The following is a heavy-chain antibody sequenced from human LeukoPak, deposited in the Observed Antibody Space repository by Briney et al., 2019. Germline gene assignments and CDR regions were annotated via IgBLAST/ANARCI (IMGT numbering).Heavy chain of an antibody. J-gene: IGHJ4*02. CDR1: GYTFTVYY. V-gene: IGHV1-2*02. D-gene: IGHD5-18*01. CDR3: ATTIGYSYGFDY. CDR2: INPNSGGT. Sequence: ASVTVSCKASGYTFTVYYMHWVRQAPGQGLEWMGWINPNSGGTNYAQKFQGRVTITRDTSISTAYMELSRLRSDDTAVYYCATTIGYSYGFDYWGQGTLVTVSS.